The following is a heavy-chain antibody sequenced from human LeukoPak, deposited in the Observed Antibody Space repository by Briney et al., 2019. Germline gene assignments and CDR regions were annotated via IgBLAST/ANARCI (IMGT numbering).Heavy chain of an antibody. CDR2: IYYSGST. CDR3: ARDRGSGRPIDY. J-gene: IGHJ4*02. CDR1: GGSISSYY. V-gene: IGHV4-59*12. Sequence: SETLSLTCTVSGGSISSYYWSWIRQPPGKGLEWIGCIYYSGSTNYNPSLKSRVTISVDKSKNQFSLKLSSVTAADTAVYYCARDRGSGRPIDYWGQGTLVTVSS. D-gene: IGHD6-19*01.